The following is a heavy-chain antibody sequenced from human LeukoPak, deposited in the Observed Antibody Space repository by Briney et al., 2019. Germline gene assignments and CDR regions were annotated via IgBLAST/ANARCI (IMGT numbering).Heavy chain of an antibody. V-gene: IGHV3-74*01. J-gene: IGHJ5*02. Sequence: GGSLRLSCAASGFTFSSYWMHWVRQAPGKGLVWVSRVNSDGSSTNYADSVKGRFTISRDNAKNTLYLQMNSLRAEDTAVYYCARDLAIQRITMIDGGWNWFDPWGQGTLVTVSS. CDR1: GFTFSSYW. D-gene: IGHD3-22*01. CDR2: VNSDGSST. CDR3: ARDLAIQRITMIDGGWNWFDP.